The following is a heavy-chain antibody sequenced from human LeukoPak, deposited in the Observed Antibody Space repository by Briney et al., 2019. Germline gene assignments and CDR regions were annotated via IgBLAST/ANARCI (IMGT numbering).Heavy chain of an antibody. CDR1: GGSISSYY. CDR3: ARSEHSYYDSASYGVAFDV. Sequence: SETLSLTCSVSGGSISSYYWSWIRQPPGKGLEWIGNIFYTGSTKYNPSLKSRVTISVDTSKNQISLKLSSGTAADTAMYYCARSEHSYYDSASYGVAFDVWGQGTMVTVSS. J-gene: IGHJ3*01. V-gene: IGHV4-59*01. CDR2: IFYTGST. D-gene: IGHD3-22*01.